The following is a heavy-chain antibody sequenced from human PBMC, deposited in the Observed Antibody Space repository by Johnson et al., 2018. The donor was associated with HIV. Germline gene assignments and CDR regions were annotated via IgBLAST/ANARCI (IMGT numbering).Heavy chain of an antibody. CDR3: AKDQARGYYCDAFDI. Sequence: VLLVESGGGLVKPGGSLRLSCAASGFTFSNAWMSWVRQAPGKGLELVGRIKSKTGGGTTDYAAPVKGRFTISRDNSKNTAYLIMNSLKTEDTAVYYCAKDQARGYYCDAFDIWGQGTMVTVSS. J-gene: IGHJ3*02. D-gene: IGHD3-22*01. V-gene: IGHV3-15*01. CDR1: GFTFSNAW. CDR2: IKSKTGGGTT.